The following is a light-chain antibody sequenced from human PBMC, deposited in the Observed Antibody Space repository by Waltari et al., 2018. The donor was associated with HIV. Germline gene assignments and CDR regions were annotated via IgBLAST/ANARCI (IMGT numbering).Light chain of an antibody. Sequence: EIAMTQSPVTLSVSPGERATISCRASQSVSSKLAWYQQKPGQAPRLLIFGASTRATGIPARFSGSGSGTQFTLTINSLQSEDFAFYYCQQYDNWPPTFGQGTRVEIK. CDR2: GAS. V-gene: IGKV3-15*01. CDR1: QSVSSK. CDR3: QQYDNWPPT. J-gene: IGKJ1*01.